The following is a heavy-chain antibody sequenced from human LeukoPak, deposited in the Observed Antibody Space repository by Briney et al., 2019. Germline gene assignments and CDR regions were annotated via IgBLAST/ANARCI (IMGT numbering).Heavy chain of an antibody. D-gene: IGHD2-21*02. Sequence: GGSLRLSCAVSGLTFSSSWMDWVRQAPGKGLEWVAHINPDGRDTYYVDSVKGRFTISRDNAQNSMYLQMNSLRVEDTAVYYCTSWGDTTAEYFQRWGQGTLVTVSS. J-gene: IGHJ1*01. V-gene: IGHV3-7*01. CDR1: GLTFSSSW. CDR3: TSWGDTTAEYFQR. CDR2: INPDGRDT.